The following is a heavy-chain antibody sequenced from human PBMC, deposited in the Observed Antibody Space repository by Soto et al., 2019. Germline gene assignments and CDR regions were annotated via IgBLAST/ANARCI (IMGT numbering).Heavy chain of an antibody. CDR1: GGTFSSYA. CDR3: ARYYYDSSGYSQKTRHWYFDL. J-gene: IGHJ2*01. D-gene: IGHD3-22*01. CDR2: IIPIFGTA. Sequence: SVKVSCKASGGTFSSYAISWVRQAPGQGLEWMGGIIPIFGTANYAQKFQGRVTITADESTSTAYMELSSLRSEDTAVYYCARYYYDSSGYSQKTRHWYFDLWRRGTLVTVSS. V-gene: IGHV1-69*13.